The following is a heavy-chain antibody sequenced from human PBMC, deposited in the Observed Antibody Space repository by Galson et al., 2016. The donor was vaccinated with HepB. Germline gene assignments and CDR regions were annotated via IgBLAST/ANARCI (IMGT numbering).Heavy chain of an antibody. D-gene: IGHD3-9*01. CDR2: INPYNGNT. Sequence: SVKVSCKASGYTFTSHGFSWVRQAPGQGLEWMGWINPYNGNTNYAGRLQGRVTMTTDTSTSTAYMELRSLRSDDTAVYYCAREGGFRYLGWLTSYYYSGMDVWGQGTTVTVSS. CDR1: GYTFTSHG. V-gene: IGHV1-18*01. J-gene: IGHJ6*02. CDR3: AREGGFRYLGWLTSYYYSGMDV.